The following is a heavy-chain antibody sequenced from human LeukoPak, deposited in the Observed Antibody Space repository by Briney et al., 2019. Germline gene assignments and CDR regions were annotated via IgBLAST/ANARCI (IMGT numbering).Heavy chain of an antibody. CDR2: IYYSGTT. Sequence: SETLSLTCIVSGGSISSSSYYWGWIRQPPGKGLEWIGCIYYSGTTYYNPSLRSRVTISVDTSKNQFSLKLSSVTAADTAVYYCARTKLHYSSGWYYFDYWGQGTLVTVSS. D-gene: IGHD6-19*01. CDR1: GGSISSSSYY. CDR3: ARTKLHYSSGWYYFDY. V-gene: IGHV4-39*07. J-gene: IGHJ4*02.